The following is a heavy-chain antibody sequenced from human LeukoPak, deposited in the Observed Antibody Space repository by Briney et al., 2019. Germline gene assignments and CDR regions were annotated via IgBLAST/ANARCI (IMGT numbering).Heavy chain of an antibody. D-gene: IGHD1-14*01. V-gene: IGHV3-66*01. CDR2: IYSGGST. Sequence: GGSLRLSCAASGFTISSRYMSWVRQAPGKGLEWVSVIYSGGSTRYADSVKGRFTIPRDNSKNTLYLQMNSLRPEDTAVYYCARDLLGYNPFDYWGQGTLVTVSS. CDR3: ARDLLGYNPFDY. CDR1: GFTISSRY. J-gene: IGHJ4*02.